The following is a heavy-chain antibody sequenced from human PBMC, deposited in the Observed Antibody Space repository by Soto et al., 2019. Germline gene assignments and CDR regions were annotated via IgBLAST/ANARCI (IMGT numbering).Heavy chain of an antibody. V-gene: IGHV3-48*03. J-gene: IGHJ4*02. CDR2: ITGSGGAI. Sequence: GGSLRLSCIASGFAFSSSDLNWFRQTPAKGLEWLAYITGSGGAIFHADSVKGRFSISRDNAKNSLFLEMNHLTADDTGVYYCAKVAPFILGSPVWGQGALVTLSS. CDR1: GFAFSSSD. D-gene: IGHD3-9*01. CDR3: AKVAPFILGSPV.